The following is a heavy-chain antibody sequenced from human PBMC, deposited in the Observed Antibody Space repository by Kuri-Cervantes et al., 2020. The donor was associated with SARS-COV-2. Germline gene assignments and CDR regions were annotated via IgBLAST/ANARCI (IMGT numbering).Heavy chain of an antibody. CDR1: GYTFIDYY. CDR3: ARVSGFRDAFDF. D-gene: IGHD3-22*01. J-gene: IGHJ3*01. Sequence: ASVQVSCKASGYTFIDYYIHWVRQASGQGLEWMGWINPNSGGTSYAQKFQGWVTRTRDTSISTAYMELSRLTSDATAVYYCARVSGFRDAFDFWGQGTVVTVSS. V-gene: IGHV1-2*04. CDR2: INPNSGGT.